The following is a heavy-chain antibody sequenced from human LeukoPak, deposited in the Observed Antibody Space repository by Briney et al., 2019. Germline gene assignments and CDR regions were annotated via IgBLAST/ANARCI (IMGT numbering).Heavy chain of an antibody. CDR2: MNPNSGNT. D-gene: IGHD3-22*01. V-gene: IGHV1-8*01. Sequence: GASVKVSCKASGYTFTSYDINWVRQATGQGLEWMGWMNPNSGNTGYAQKFQGRVTMTRNTSISTAYMELSSLRSEDTAVYYCARDLDYYDSSGYYRYYFDYWGQGTLVTVSS. CDR3: ARDLDYYDSSGYYRYYFDY. J-gene: IGHJ4*02. CDR1: GYTFTSYD.